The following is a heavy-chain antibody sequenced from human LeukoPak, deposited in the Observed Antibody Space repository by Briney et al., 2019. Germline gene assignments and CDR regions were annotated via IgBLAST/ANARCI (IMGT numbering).Heavy chain of an antibody. CDR3: ARMHCTGGGYCSSRMGATQI. D-gene: IGHD2-8*02. Sequence: PGGSLRLSCAASGFTFSTHDMNWVRQAPGKGLEWVSSISTTSRYIYYADSVKVRLNISGDNAKNSLQLQKNSLRAEETALYYGARMHCTGGGYCSSRMGATQIWGQGTTVTVSS. V-gene: IGHV3-21*01. CDR2: ISTTSRYI. J-gene: IGHJ3*02. CDR1: GFTFSTHD.